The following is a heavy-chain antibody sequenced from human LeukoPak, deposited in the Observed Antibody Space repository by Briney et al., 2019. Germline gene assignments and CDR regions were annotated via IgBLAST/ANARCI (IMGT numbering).Heavy chain of an antibody. J-gene: IGHJ4*02. V-gene: IGHV3-48*03. CDR3: ARRDGESRYYFDY. CDR1: GFTFSSYE. CDR2: ITSGGGTI. D-gene: IGHD4-17*01. Sequence: PGGSLRLSCAASGFTFSSYEMNWVRQAPGTGLVWVSHITSGGGTIYYADSVKGRFTISRDNAKRSLYLQMNSLRAEDTAVYYCARRDGESRYYFDYWGQGTLVTVSS.